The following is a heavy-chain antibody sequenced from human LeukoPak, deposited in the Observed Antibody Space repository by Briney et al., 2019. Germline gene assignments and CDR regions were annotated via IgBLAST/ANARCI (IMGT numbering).Heavy chain of an antibody. Sequence: PSETLSLTCTVSGGSISSYYWSWIRQPPGKGLEWIGYIYYSGSTYYNPSLKSRVTISVDTSKNQFSLKLSSVTAADTAVYYCARAWDYYDFWSGQYYFDYWGQGTLVTVSS. J-gene: IGHJ4*02. V-gene: IGHV4-59*08. CDR3: ARAWDYYDFWSGQYYFDY. D-gene: IGHD3-3*01. CDR1: GGSISSYY. CDR2: IYYSGST.